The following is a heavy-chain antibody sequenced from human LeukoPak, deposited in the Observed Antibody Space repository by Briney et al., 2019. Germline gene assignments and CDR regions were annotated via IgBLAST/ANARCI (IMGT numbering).Heavy chain of an antibody. CDR2: ISYDGSNK. V-gene: IGHV3-30*18. J-gene: IGHJ4*02. Sequence: GRSLRLSCAASGLTFSSYGMHWVRQAPGKGLEWVAVISYDGSNKYYADSVKGRFTISRDNSKNTLYLQMNSLRAEDTAVYYCAKLAVAGTDYWGQGTLVTVSS. CDR3: AKLAVAGTDY. CDR1: GLTFSSYG. D-gene: IGHD6-19*01.